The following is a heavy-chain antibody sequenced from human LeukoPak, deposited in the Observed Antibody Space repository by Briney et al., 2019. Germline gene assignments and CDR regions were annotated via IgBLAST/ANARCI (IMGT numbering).Heavy chain of an antibody. CDR1: GFTFSSYG. Sequence: GGSLRLSCAASGFTFSSYGMHWVRQAPGKGLEWVAVIWYDGSNKYYADSVKGRFTISRDNSKNTLYLQMNSLRAEDTAVYYCARERTGGSSWSNDAFDIWGQGTMVTVSS. CDR3: ARERTGGSSWSNDAFDI. CDR2: IWYDGSNK. V-gene: IGHV3-33*01. D-gene: IGHD6-13*01. J-gene: IGHJ3*02.